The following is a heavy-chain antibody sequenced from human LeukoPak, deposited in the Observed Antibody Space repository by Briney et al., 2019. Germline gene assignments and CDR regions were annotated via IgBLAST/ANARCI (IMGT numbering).Heavy chain of an antibody. CDR3: AKDRSASNWNYYFDS. Sequence: GGSLRLSCAASGFTFSSCGMHWVRQAPGKGLEWVAFIPYDGSDKYYADSVKGRFTISRDNSKNTLYLQMNSLRLEDTAVYYCAKDRSASNWNYYFDSWGQGTLVTVSS. V-gene: IGHV3-30*02. D-gene: IGHD1-7*01. J-gene: IGHJ4*02. CDR1: GFTFSSCG. CDR2: IPYDGSDK.